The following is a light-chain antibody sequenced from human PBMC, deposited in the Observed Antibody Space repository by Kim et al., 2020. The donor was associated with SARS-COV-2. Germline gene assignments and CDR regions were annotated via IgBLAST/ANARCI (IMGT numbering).Light chain of an antibody. J-gene: IGLJ3*02. V-gene: IGLV3-21*04. CDR3: QVWDSNSDRV. CDR2: YDS. Sequence: SYELTQPPTVSVAPGKTARITCGGNNIGSKSVHWYQQKPGQAPVLVIYYDSDRPSGIPERFSGSNSGNTATLTISRVEAGDEADYYCQVWDSNSDRVFGAGTKLTVL. CDR1: NIGSKS.